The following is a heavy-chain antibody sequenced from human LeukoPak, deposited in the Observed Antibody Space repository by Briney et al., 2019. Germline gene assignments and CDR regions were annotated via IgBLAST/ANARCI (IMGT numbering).Heavy chain of an antibody. CDR1: GYTFTSYG. V-gene: IGHV1-18*01. D-gene: IGHD7-27*01. J-gene: IGHJ4*02. Sequence: ASVKVSCKASGYTFTSYGISWVRQAPGQGLEWMGWISAYNGNTNYAQKLQGRVTMTTDTSTSTAYMELRSLRSDDTAVYYCARDSRNWDPPGTLDSWGQGTLVTVSS. CDR2: ISAYNGNT. CDR3: ARDSRNWDPPGTLDS.